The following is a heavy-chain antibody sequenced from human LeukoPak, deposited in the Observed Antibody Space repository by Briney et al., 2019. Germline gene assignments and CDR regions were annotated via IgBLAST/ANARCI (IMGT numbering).Heavy chain of an antibody. CDR2: INHSGST. V-gene: IGHV4-34*01. D-gene: IGHD5-18*01. CDR1: GFTFSSSS. J-gene: IGHJ5*02. Sequence: PGRSLRLSCAASGFTFSSSSMNWVRQPPGKGLEWIGEINHSGSTNYNPSLKSRVTISVDTSKNQFSLKLSSVTAADTAVYYCARGREIQLWLLPLRTLNWFDPWGQGTLVTVSS. CDR3: ARGREIQLWLLPLRTLNWFDP.